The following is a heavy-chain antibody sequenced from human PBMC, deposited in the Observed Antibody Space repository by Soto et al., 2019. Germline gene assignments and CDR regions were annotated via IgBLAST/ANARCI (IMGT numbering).Heavy chain of an antibody. CDR3: ARGGRNAVVTDRFDY. J-gene: IGHJ4*01. CDR2: IHPSGGGT. V-gene: IGHV1-46*02. D-gene: IGHD2-21*02. Sequence: VASVKVSCKPSGYTFNTYYLHWLRQAPGQALEWMGVIHPSGGGTTYAQKFLGRVTVTRDTSTTTVFMELSSLRSDDTAVYYCARGGRNAVVTDRFDYWGQGNLVTGS. CDR1: GYTFNTYY.